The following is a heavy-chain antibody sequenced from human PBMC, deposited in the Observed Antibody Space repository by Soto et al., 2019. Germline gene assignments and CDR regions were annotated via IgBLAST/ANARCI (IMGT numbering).Heavy chain of an antibody. CDR2: IWYDGSTK. J-gene: IGHJ3*02. CDR1: GFTFSSYG. D-gene: IGHD2-2*01. CDR3: ARDFLYCSSTSCYAEAFDI. V-gene: IGHV3-33*01. Sequence: QVQLVESGGGVVQPGRSLRLSCAASGFTFSSYGMHWVRQAPGKGLEWVAVIWYDGSTKYYADAVKGRFNISIDNSKNGLYLQMNSLRAEDTAVYYCARDFLYCSSTSCYAEAFDIWGQGTMVTVSS.